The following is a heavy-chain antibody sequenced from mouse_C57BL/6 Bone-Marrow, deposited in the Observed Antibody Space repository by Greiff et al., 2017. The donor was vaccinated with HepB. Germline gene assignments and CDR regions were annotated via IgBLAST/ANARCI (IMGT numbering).Heavy chain of an antibody. V-gene: IGHV1-69*01. Sequence: QVQLQQPGAELVMPGASVKLSCKASGYTFTSYWMHWVKQRPEQGLEWIGEIDPSDSYTNYNQKFKGKSTLTVDKSSSTAYMQLSSLTSEDSAVYYCAREGLITFDVWGTGTTVTVSS. J-gene: IGHJ1*03. CDR1: GYTFTSYW. CDR3: AREGLITFDV. CDR2: IDPSDSYT. D-gene: IGHD1-1*01.